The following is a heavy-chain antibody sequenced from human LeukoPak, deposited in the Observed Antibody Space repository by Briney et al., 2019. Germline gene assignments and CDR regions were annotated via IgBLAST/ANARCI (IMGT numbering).Heavy chain of an antibody. Sequence: ASVKVSCKASGYTFTGYYMHWVRQAPGQGLEWMGWIYPNSGGTNYAQKFQGRVTVTRDTSISTAYMELSRLRSDDTAVYYCARGESGYSYGYSWYYYYYYMDVWGKGTTVTVSS. D-gene: IGHD5-18*01. CDR2: IYPNSGGT. V-gene: IGHV1-2*02. CDR3: ARGESGYSYGYSWYYYYYYMDV. J-gene: IGHJ6*03. CDR1: GYTFTGYY.